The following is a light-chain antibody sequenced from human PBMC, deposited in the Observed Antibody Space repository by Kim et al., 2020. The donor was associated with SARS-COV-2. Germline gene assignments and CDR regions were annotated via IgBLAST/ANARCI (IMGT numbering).Light chain of an antibody. CDR3: QQANSFPIT. J-gene: IGKJ3*01. CDR2: AAS. CDR1: QGISSW. V-gene: IGKV1-12*01. Sequence: DIQMTQSPSSVSASVGDRVTITCRASQGISSWLDWYQQKPGKAPKLLIYAASSLQSGVPSRFSGSGSGTDFTLTISSLQPKDFATYYCQQANSFPITFGPGTKVDI.